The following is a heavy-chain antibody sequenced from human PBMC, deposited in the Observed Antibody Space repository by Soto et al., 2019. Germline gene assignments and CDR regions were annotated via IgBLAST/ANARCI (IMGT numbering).Heavy chain of an antibody. J-gene: IGHJ4*02. Sequence: PGESLKISCKGSGYSFTSYWIGWVRQMPGKGLEWMGIIYPGDSDTRYSPSFQGQVTISADKSISTAYLQWSSLKASDTAMYCCARHSPYYYDSSPNFDYWGQGTLVTVSS. CDR2: IYPGDSDT. CDR1: GYSFTSYW. V-gene: IGHV5-51*01. CDR3: ARHSPYYYDSSPNFDY. D-gene: IGHD3-22*01.